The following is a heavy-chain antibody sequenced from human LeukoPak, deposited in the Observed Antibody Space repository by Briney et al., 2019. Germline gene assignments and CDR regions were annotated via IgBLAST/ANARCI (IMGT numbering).Heavy chain of an antibody. CDR2: ISSSSRTI. J-gene: IGHJ3*02. Sequence: GGSLRLSCAVSGFTFSRYNMNWDRQAPGKGLEWVSHISSSSRTIYYADSVKGRFTISRDNAKNSLYLQMNNLRDEDTAVYYCAREGVPGGFDIWGRGTMVTVSS. V-gene: IGHV3-48*02. D-gene: IGHD2-8*02. CDR1: GFTFSRYN. CDR3: AREGVPGGFDI.